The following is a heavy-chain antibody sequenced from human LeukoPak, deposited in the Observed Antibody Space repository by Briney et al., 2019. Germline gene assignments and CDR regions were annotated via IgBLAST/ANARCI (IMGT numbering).Heavy chain of an antibody. CDR2: INTNTGNP. V-gene: IGHV7-4-1*02. J-gene: IGHJ4*02. CDR1: GYTFTSYA. D-gene: IGHD3-3*01. Sequence: ASAKVSCKASGYTFTSYAMNWVRQAPGQGLEWMGWINTNTGNPTYAQGFTGRFVFSLDTSVSTAYLQISSLKAEDTAVYYCARVATQLEWLSGDPPDYWGQGTLVTVSS. CDR3: ARVATQLEWLSGDPPDY.